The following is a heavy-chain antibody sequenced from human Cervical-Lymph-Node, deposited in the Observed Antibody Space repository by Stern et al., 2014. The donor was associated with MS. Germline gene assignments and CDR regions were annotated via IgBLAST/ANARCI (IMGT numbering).Heavy chain of an antibody. Sequence: DQLVESGGGVVQPGRSLRLSCAASGFGFATYGMHWVRQAPGKGLECVAVISFDGSNKNYAVSVKGRFTISRDNSKNTLYLQMSSLRAEDTAVYYCARGSDWYPFDYWGQGTLVTVSS. CDR2: ISFDGSNK. V-gene: IGHV3-30*03. D-gene: IGHD6-19*01. CDR3: ARGSDWYPFDY. CDR1: GFGFATYG. J-gene: IGHJ4*02.